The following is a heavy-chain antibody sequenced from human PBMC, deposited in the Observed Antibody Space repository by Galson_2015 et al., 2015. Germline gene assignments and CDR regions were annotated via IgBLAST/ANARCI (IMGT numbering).Heavy chain of an antibody. J-gene: IGHJ3*02. CDR2: IWPDGSNK. V-gene: IGHV3-33*01. CDR1: GFTFSSYG. D-gene: IGHD5-12*01. Sequence: SLTLSCAASGFTFSSYGMHWVRQAPGKGLEWVAVIWPDGSNKYYADSVKGRFTISRDNSKNTLYLQMNSLRAEDTAVYYRARDYSGYDRSSAFDIWGQGTMVTVSS. CDR3: ARDYSGYDRSSAFDI.